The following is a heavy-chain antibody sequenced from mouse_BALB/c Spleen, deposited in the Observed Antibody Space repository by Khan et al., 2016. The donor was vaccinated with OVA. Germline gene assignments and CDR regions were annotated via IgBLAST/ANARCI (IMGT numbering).Heavy chain of an antibody. CDR2: INSGGDTT. CDR3: TRRPVYFDV. J-gene: IGHJ1*01. CDR1: GFTFSSYD. Sequence: EVQGVESGGGLVKPGGSLKLSCTASGFTFSSYDMSWVRQTPEKRLEWVAYINSGGDTTYSPDTVKGRFTISRDNAKHTLYLQMRSLKSEDTAINYWTRRPVYFDVWGAGTTVTVSS. V-gene: IGHV5-12-1*01.